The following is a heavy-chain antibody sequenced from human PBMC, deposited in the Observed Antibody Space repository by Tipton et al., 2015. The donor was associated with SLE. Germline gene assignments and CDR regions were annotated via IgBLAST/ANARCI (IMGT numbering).Heavy chain of an antibody. CDR2: LYHSGGI. CDR1: GDSITSFNQY. J-gene: IGHJ5*02. Sequence: TLSLTCTVSGDSITSFNQYWGWIRQPPGRRLEYLASLYHSGGIYYNPSLRSRLTISMDTSKNQFSLRLRSVTAADTAVYYCARHFIAGPTTYNWFDLWGQGTLVTVSS. V-gene: IGHV4-39*07. CDR3: ARHFIAGPTTYNWFDL. D-gene: IGHD1-14*01.